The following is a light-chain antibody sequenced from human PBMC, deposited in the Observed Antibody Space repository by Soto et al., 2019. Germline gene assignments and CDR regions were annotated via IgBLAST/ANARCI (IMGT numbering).Light chain of an antibody. J-gene: IGLJ1*01. CDR3: QVWDSASDHYV. V-gene: IGLV3-21*02. CDR2: DDS. Sequence: SYELTQPPSVSVAPGQTATISCGGDNIGYKSVHWYQLKPGQAPVVVVYDDSDRPSGIPERFSGSSSGNTATLTIIRVEAGDEADYYCQVWDSASDHYVFGTGTKLTVL. CDR1: NIGYKS.